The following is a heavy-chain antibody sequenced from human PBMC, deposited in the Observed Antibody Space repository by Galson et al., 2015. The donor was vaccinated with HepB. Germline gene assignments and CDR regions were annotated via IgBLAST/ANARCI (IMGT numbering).Heavy chain of an antibody. V-gene: IGHV5-10-1*01. CDR1: GYSFISHW. CDR3: ARHVQNGYNYLPGDY. D-gene: IGHD5-24*01. J-gene: IGHJ4*02. CDR2: IDPSDSYT. Sequence: QSGAEVKKPGESLRISCKGSGYSFISHWISWVRQMPGKGLEWMGRIDPSDSYTNYSPSFQGHVTFSADKSNTTAYLQWSSLKASDTAMYYCARHVQNGYNYLPGDYWGQGTLVTVSS.